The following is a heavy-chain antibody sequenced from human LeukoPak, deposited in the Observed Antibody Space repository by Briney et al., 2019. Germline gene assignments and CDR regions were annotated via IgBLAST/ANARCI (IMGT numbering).Heavy chain of an antibody. V-gene: IGHV1-46*01. D-gene: IGHD2-2*01. CDR3: ARDEGPLVYHGADYYYYYYMDV. J-gene: IGHJ6*03. Sequence: ASVKVSCKASGYTFTSYYMHWVRQAPGQGLEWMGIINPSGGSTSYAQKFQGRVTMTRDMSTSTVYMELSSLRSEDTAVYYCARDEGPLVYHGADYYYYYYMDVWGKGTTVTVSS. CDR2: INPSGGST. CDR1: GYTFTSYY.